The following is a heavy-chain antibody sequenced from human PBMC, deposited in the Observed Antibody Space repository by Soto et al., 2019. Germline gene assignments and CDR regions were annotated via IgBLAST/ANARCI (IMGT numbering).Heavy chain of an antibody. CDR1: GGTFSSYA. V-gene: IGHV1-69*13. CDR2: IIPIFGTA. Sequence: SVKVSCKASGGTFSSYAISWLRQSPGQGLEWMGGIIPIFGTANYAQKFQGRVTITADESTSTAYMELSSLRSEDTAVYYCARAVVVVVAANYYYYGIDVWGQGTTVTVSS. D-gene: IGHD2-15*01. CDR3: ARAVVVVVAANYYYYGIDV. J-gene: IGHJ6*02.